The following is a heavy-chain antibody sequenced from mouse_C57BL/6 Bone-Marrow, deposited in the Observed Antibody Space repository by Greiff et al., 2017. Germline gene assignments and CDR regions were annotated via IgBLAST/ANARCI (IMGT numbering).Heavy chain of an antibody. J-gene: IGHJ4*01. CDR2: IDPENGDT. V-gene: IGHV14-4*01. CDR3: TTGFTTVVYAMDY. D-gene: IGHD1-1*01. CDR1: GFNIKDDY. Sequence: DVKLVESGAELVRPGASVKLSCTASGFNIKDDYMHWVKQRPEQGLEWIGWIDPENGDTEYASKFQGKATITADTSSNTAYLQLSSLTSEDTAVYNCTTGFTTVVYAMDYWGQGTSVTVSS.